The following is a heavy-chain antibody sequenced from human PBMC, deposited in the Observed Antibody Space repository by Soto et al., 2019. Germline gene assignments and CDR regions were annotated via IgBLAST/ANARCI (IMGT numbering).Heavy chain of an antibody. CDR1: GFTFSSYW. CDR3: ARGDRDDYFDY. D-gene: IGHD2-21*02. Sequence: GGSLRLSCAASGFTFSSYWMHWVRQAPGKGLVWVSRINSDGSSTSYADSVKGRFTISRDNAKNTLYLQMNSLRAEDTAVYYCARGDRDDYFDYWGQGTLVTVSS. V-gene: IGHV3-74*01. J-gene: IGHJ4*02. CDR2: INSDGSST.